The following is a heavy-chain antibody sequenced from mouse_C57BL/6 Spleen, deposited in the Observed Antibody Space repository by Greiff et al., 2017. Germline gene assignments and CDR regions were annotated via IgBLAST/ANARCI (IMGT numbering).Heavy chain of an antibody. CDR2: IDPSDSET. V-gene: IGHV1-52*01. CDR1: GYTFTSYW. Sequence: QVQLQQPGAELVRPGSSVKLSCKASGYTFTSYWMHWVKQRPIQGLEWIGNIDPSDSETHYNQKFKDKATLTVDKSSSTAYMQLSSLTSEDSAVYYGASGYGNYEGAYWGQGTLVTVSA. J-gene: IGHJ3*01. CDR3: ASGYGNYEGAY. D-gene: IGHD2-1*01.